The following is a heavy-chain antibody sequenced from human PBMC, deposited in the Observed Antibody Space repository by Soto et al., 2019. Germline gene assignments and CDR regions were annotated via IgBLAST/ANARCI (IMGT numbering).Heavy chain of an antibody. CDR3: ARQAAAPGIDLWFDP. CDR1: GGSISDDKYY. CDR2: IFYAGNT. D-gene: IGHD6-13*01. Sequence: PSETLSLTCTVSGGSISDDKYYWTWIRQHPGKELEWIANIFYAGNTYYNPSLKSRVTVSVDTSKNQFSLKLDSVTAADTAVYYCARQAAAPGIDLWFDPWGQGTLVTVSS. J-gene: IGHJ5*02. V-gene: IGHV4-39*01.